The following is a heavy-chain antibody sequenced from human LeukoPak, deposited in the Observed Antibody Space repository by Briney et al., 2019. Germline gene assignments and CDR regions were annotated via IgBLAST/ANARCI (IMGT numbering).Heavy chain of an antibody. D-gene: IGHD1-26*01. CDR1: GGSISSYY. CDR3: ARLSGSYRKYYFDY. CDR2: IYYSGST. Sequence: SETLSLTCTVSGGSISSYYWSWIRQPPGKGLGWIGYIYYSGSTNYNPSLKSRVTISVDTSKNQFSLKLSSVTAADTAVYYCARLSGSYRKYYFDYWGQGTLVTVSS. J-gene: IGHJ4*02. V-gene: IGHV4-59*01.